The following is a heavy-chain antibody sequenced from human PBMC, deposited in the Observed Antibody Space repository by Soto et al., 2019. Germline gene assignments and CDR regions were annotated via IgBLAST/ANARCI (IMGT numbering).Heavy chain of an antibody. CDR2: IYHSGST. V-gene: IGHV4-38-2*02. J-gene: IGHJ3*02. D-gene: IGHD2-15*01. Sequence: PSETLSLTCAVSGYSISSGYYWGWIRQPPGKGLEWIGSIYHSGSTYYNPSLKSRVTISVDTSKNQFSLKLSSVTAADTAVYYCATDIRIIVVHNAFDIWGQGTMVTVSS. CDR1: GYSISSGYY. CDR3: ATDIRIIVVHNAFDI.